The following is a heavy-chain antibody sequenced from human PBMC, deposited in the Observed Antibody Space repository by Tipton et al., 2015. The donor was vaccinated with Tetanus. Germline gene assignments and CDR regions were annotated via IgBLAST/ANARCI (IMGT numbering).Heavy chain of an antibody. CDR2: IHPADSDT. J-gene: IGHJ5*02. CDR3: ARRRSNTNLFFWLDP. CDR1: GYSFSSYY. Sequence: QLVQSGAEVKKPGESLKISCEASGYSFSSYYIAWVRQMPGGGWEWIGFIHPADSDTSYSPSFQGRVTISADTSINTAYLQWTSLTDSDTAVYYCARRRSNTNLFFWLDPWGQGSPVIVSS. D-gene: IGHD3-3*01. V-gene: IGHV5-51*01.